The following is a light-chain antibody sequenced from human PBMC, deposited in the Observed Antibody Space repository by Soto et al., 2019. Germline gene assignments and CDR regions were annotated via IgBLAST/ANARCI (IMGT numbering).Light chain of an antibody. CDR2: DVT. J-gene: IGLJ1*01. Sequence: QSVLTQPASLSGSPGQSITISCTGTSSDVGGYNFVSWYQQLPGNAPKLLIYDVTIRPSGVSDRFSGSKSGTTASLTISGLQAEDEADYYCCSYASSTTYVFGTGTKVTVL. CDR3: CSYASSTTYV. CDR1: SSDVGGYNF. V-gene: IGLV2-14*03.